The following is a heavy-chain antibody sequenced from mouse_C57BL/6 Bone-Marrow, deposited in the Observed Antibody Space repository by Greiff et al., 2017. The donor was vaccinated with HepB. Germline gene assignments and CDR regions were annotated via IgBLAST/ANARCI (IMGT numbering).Heavy chain of an antibody. D-gene: IGHD2-5*01. CDR1: GFTFSDYG. J-gene: IGHJ4*01. Sequence: EVQGVESGGGLVQPGGSLKLSCAASGFTFSDYGMAWVRQAPRKGPEWVAFISNLAYSIYYADTVTGRFTISRENAKNTLYLEMSSLRSEDTAMYYCERHGAYYSNLFMDYWGQGTSVTVSS. CDR2: ISNLAYSI. CDR3: ERHGAYYSNLFMDY. V-gene: IGHV5-15*01.